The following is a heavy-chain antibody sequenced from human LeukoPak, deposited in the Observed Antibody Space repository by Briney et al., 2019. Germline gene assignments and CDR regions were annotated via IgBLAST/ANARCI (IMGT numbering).Heavy chain of an antibody. CDR3: ARVSSSWDFDP. CDR2: INPNSGGT. D-gene: IGHD6-13*01. J-gene: IGHJ5*02. CDR1: GYRLSYYG. V-gene: IGHV1-2*02. Sequence: ASVKVSCKASGYRLSYYGISWVRQAPGQGLEWMGWINPNSGGTNYAQKFQGRVTMTRDTSISTAYMELSRLRSDDTAVYYCARVSSSWDFDPWGQGTLVTVSS.